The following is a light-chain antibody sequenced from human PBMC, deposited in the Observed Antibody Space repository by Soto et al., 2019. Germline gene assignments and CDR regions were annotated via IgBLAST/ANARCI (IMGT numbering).Light chain of an antibody. J-gene: IGLJ2*01. CDR3: AAWDESLYGLV. CDR1: STNVGVNP. CDR2: TKD. V-gene: IGLV1-44*01. Sequence: QSVLTQPPSTSGTPGQRVTISCSGSSTNVGVNPVNWYQQFPGTAPRLLIYTKDQRPSGVPGRFSGSKSGTTASLDISGLQSDDEADYYCAAWDESLYGLVFGGGTKLTVL.